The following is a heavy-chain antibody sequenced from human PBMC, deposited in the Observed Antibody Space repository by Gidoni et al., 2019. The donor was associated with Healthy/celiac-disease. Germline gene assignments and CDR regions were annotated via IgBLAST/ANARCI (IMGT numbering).Heavy chain of an antibody. J-gene: IGHJ6*02. Sequence: PGKGLEWMGIIYPGDSDTRYSPSFQGQVTISADKSISTAYLQWSSLKASDTAMYYCARHGRAVADSAATTMDYYYYYGMDVWGQGTTVTVSS. CDR2: IYPGDSDT. V-gene: IGHV5-51*01. CDR3: ARHGRAVADSAATTMDYYYYYGMDV. D-gene: IGHD6-19*01.